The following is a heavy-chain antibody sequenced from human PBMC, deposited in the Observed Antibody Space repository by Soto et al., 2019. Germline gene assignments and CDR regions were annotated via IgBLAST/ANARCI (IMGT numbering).Heavy chain of an antibody. J-gene: IGHJ4*02. CDR2: VYNSGST. D-gene: IGHD2-15*01. Sequence: SETLSLTCTVSGGSISSNYWTGIRQPPGKGLEWSGYVYNSGSTNYNPSLKSRVTISEDTSKSQFYLKVNSITEADTAVYYCARYRREEVAGYTLDNWGQGILVTVSS. V-gene: IGHV4-59*01. CDR1: GGSISSNY. CDR3: ARYRREEVAGYTLDN.